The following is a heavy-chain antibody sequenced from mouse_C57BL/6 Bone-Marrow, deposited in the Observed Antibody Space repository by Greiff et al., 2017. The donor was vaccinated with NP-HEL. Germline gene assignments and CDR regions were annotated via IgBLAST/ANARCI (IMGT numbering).Heavy chain of an antibody. CDR1: GFTFSSYA. V-gene: IGHV5-9-1*02. J-gene: IGHJ2*01. CDR2: ISSGGDYI. D-gene: IGHD2-1*01. CDR3: TRGGNFFFDY. Sequence: EVNVVDSGEGLVKPGGSLKLSCAASGFTFSSYAMSWVRQTPEKRLEWVAYISSGGDYIYYADTVKGRFTISRDNARNTLYLQMSSLKSEDTAMYYCTRGGNFFFDYWGQGTTLTVSS.